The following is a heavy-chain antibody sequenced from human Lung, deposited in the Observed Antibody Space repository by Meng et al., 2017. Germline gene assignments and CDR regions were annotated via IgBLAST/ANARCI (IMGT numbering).Heavy chain of an antibody. Sequence: LVVVGGGVVQPGRSLRLSCAASGFTFSRNAMHWVRQAPGKGLEWVAAISYDGSNQHYADSVKGRFTISRDNSENTLYLQMNSLRAEDTAVYYCARNNYGDYYFDYWGQGTLVTVSS. J-gene: IGHJ4*02. V-gene: IGHV3-30*01. CDR3: ARNNYGDYYFDY. CDR1: GFTFSRNA. D-gene: IGHD4-17*01. CDR2: ISYDGSNQ.